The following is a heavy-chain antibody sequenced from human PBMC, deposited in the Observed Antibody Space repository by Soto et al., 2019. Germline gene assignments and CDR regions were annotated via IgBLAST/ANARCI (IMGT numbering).Heavy chain of an antibody. V-gene: IGHV3-48*01. CDR3: ARDCLDIVVVVAATADAFDI. J-gene: IGHJ3*02. CDR1: GFTFSSYS. D-gene: IGHD2-15*01. CDR2: ISRSSSTI. Sequence: GGSLRLSCAASGFTFSSYSMNWVRQAPGKGLEWGSYISRSSSTIYYADSVKGRFTISRDNAKNSLYLQMNSLRAEDTAVYYCARDCLDIVVVVAATADAFDIWGQGTMVTVSS.